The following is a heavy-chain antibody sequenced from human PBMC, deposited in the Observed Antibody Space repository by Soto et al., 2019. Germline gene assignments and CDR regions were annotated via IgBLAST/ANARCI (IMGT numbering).Heavy chain of an antibody. CDR1: GYTLLSYS. CDR2: IDSYTGNT. J-gene: IGHJ6*02. Sequence: QAQLVQSGSEVKRSGASVKVSCKASGYTLLSYSITWVRQAPGQGLEWIGWIDSYTGNTNYEQKFQGRVTMTTDSPTSTAYIELRGLRSDDAAIYYWARDYALADNNGMDVWGQGTTVIVS. D-gene: IGHD2-8*01. CDR3: ARDYALADNNGMDV. V-gene: IGHV1-18*04.